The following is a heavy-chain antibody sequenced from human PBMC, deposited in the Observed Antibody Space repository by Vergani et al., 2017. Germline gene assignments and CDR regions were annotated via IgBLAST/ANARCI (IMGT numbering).Heavy chain of an antibody. D-gene: IGHD5/OR15-5a*01. CDR2: IKQDGSED. J-gene: IGHJ5*02. CDR1: GFNFQIYW. Sequence: EVLLVESGGDLVQPGGSLRLSCEASGFNFQIYWMGWVRQTAEKGLEWVANIKQDGSEDYYVDSVKGRFTITRDNAKKFIYLQMNSLRADDTAVYYCATPSIVSTIINWFDPWGQGTLVTVSS. V-gene: IGHV3-7*03. CDR3: ATPSIVSTIINWFDP.